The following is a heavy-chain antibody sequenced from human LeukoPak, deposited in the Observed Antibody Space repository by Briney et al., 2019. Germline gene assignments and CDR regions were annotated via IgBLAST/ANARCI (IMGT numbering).Heavy chain of an antibody. V-gene: IGHV3-23*01. Sequence: PGGSLRLSCAASGFTFSSYAISWVRQAPGKGLEWVSAISGSGGSTYYADSVKGRFTISRDNSKNTLYLQMNSLRAEDTAVYYCAKDRYYGSGSYPGYYFDYWGQGTLVTVSS. D-gene: IGHD3-10*01. CDR1: GFTFSSYA. J-gene: IGHJ4*02. CDR2: ISGSGGST. CDR3: AKDRYYGSGSYPGYYFDY.